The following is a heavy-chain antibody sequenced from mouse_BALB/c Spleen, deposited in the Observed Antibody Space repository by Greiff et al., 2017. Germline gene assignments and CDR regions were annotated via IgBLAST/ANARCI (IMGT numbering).Heavy chain of an antibody. V-gene: IGHV7-3*02. CDR1: GFTFTDYY. J-gene: IGHJ4*01. CDR2: IRNKANGYTT. D-gene: IGHD2-14*01. CDR3: ARAYYRDYAMDY. Sequence: EVKVVESGGGLVQPGGSLRLSCATSGFTFTDYYMSWVRQPPGKALEWLGFIRNKANGYTTEYSASVKGRFTISRDNSQSILYLQMNTLRAEDSATYYCARAYYRDYAMDYWGQGTSVTVSS.